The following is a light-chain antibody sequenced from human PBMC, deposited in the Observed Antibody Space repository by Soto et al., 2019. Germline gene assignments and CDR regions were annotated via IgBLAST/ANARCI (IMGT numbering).Light chain of an antibody. CDR3: SSYTSGSSHYV. CDR1: SSDVGAYYS. V-gene: IGLV2-14*01. CDR2: GVT. Sequence: QSALTQPATASGCPGQSITISCTGTSSDVGAYYSVSWYQHHPGKAPKLIIYGVTNRPSGVSNRFSGSKSGNTASLTISGLQAEDEADYHCSSYTSGSSHYVFGTGTKVTV. J-gene: IGLJ1*01.